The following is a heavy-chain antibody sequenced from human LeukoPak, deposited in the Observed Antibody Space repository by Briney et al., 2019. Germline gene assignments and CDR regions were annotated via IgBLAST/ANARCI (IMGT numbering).Heavy chain of an antibody. Sequence: SQTLSLTCTVSGGSISGGGYYWSWIRQHPRKGLEWIGYIYYSGSTYYNPSLKSRITISVDTCKNQFSLKLSSVTAADTAVYYCARYVATISNWFDPWGQGTLVTVSS. D-gene: IGHD5-12*01. CDR1: GGSISGGGYY. V-gene: IGHV4-31*03. CDR2: IYYSGST. J-gene: IGHJ5*02. CDR3: ARYVATISNWFDP.